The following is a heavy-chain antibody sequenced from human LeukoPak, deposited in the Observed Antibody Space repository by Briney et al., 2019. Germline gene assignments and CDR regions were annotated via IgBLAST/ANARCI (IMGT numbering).Heavy chain of an antibody. J-gene: IGHJ5*02. Sequence: GGSLRLSCAASGFIVSNNHMSWVRQAPGKGLEWVSLTYTDTSAYYPDSVKGRFTISRDNSKNTLNLQMNSLRVEDTGVYYCARESWGPVGPWGQGTLVTVSS. CDR1: GFIVSNNH. D-gene: IGHD7-27*01. V-gene: IGHV3-66*02. CDR2: TYTDTSA. CDR3: ARESWGPVGP.